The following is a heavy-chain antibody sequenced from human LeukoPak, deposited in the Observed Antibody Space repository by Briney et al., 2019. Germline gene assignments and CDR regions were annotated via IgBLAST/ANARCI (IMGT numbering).Heavy chain of an antibody. CDR2: IYYSGST. D-gene: IGHD3-9*01. Sequence: SETLSLTCTVSGGSISSYYWGWIRQPPGKGLEWIGSIYYSGSTYYNPSLKSRVTISVDTSKNQFSLKLSSVTAADTAVYYCASPSRETGYLYPFDYWGQGTLVTVSS. J-gene: IGHJ4*02. CDR3: ASPSRETGYLYPFDY. CDR1: GGSISSYY. V-gene: IGHV4-39*01.